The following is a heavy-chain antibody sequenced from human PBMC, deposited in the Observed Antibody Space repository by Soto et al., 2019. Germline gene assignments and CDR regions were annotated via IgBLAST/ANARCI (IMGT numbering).Heavy chain of an antibody. CDR3: ARGTVGVVKD. D-gene: IGHD3-3*01. CDR2: MYYSGST. CDR1: GGSISSYY. V-gene: IGHV4-59*01. J-gene: IGHJ4*02. Sequence: QVQLQESGPGLVKPSETLSLTCTVSGGSISSYYWSWIRQSPGKGLEWIGYMYYSGSTHYNPSLKSRVTISIDTSRNQFSLKLSSVTAADTAVYYCARGTVGVVKDWGQGTLVTVSS.